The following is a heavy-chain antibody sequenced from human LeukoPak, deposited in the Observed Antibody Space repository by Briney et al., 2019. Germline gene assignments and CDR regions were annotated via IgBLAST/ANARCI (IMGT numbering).Heavy chain of an antibody. CDR2: ISDTGGST. J-gene: IGHJ4*02. Sequence: GGSLRLSCAASGFTFSSYAMSWVRQAPGKGLEWVSAISDTGGSTYYADSVKGRFTISRDNSKNTLYMQMNGLRAEDTAVYYCARERSSGWSDYWGQGTLVTVSS. V-gene: IGHV3-23*01. CDR3: ARERSSGWSDY. D-gene: IGHD6-19*01. CDR1: GFTFSSYA.